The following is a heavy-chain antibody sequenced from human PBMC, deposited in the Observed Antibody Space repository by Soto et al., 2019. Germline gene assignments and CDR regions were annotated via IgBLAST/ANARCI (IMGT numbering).Heavy chain of an antibody. CDR1: GFTFSSYG. CDR3: ASQAYYDSSGYLG. CDR2: IWYDGSNK. D-gene: IGHD3-22*01. J-gene: IGHJ4*02. Sequence: QVQLVESGGGVVQPGRSLRLSCAASGFTFSSYGMHWVRQAPGKGLEWVAVIWYDGSNKYYADSVKGRFTISRDNSKNTLYLHMNSLRAEDTAVYYCASQAYYDSSGYLGWGQGTLVTVSS. V-gene: IGHV3-33*01.